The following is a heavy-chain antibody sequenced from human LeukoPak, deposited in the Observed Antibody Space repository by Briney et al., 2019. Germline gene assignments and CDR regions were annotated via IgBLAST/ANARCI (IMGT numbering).Heavy chain of an antibody. CDR1: GGSISSSSYY. J-gene: IGHJ1*01. CDR2: IYYSGST. V-gene: IGHV4-39*07. Sequence: SETLSLTCTVSGGSISSSSYYWGWIRQPPGKGLEWIVSIYYSGSTYYNPSLKSRVTISVDTSKNQFSLKLSSVTAADTAVYYCARGDSSSWYVIRYFQHWGQGTLVTVSS. CDR3: ARGDSSSWYVIRYFQH. D-gene: IGHD6-13*01.